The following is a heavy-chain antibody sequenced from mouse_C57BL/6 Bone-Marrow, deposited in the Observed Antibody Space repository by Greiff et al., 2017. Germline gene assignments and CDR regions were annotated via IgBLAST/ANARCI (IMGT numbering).Heavy chain of an antibody. Sequence: QVQLKQPGAELVKPGASVKLSCKASGYTFTSYWMQWVKQRPGQGLEWIGEIDPSDSYTNYNQKFKGKATLTVDTSASTAYMQLSSLTSEDSAVYYCARGDGSSYSHNFDYWGQGTTLTVSS. CDR3: ARGDGSSYSHNFDY. D-gene: IGHD1-1*01. CDR1: GYTFTSYW. CDR2: IDPSDSYT. J-gene: IGHJ2*01. V-gene: IGHV1-50*01.